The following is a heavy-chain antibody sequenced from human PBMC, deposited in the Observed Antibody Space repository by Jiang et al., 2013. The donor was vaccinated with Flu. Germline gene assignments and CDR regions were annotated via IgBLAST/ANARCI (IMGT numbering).Heavy chain of an antibody. CDR3: ARADYYDFRSGYYTLYNAMDV. CDR2: ISAHDGNT. Sequence: SGAEVKKPGASVRVSCKASGYTLSSYGVTWVRQAPGQGLEWMGWISAHDGNTNYAEKFQGRVTMTTDTSTNIAYMELRSLRSDDTAVYFCARADYYDFRSGYYTLYNAMDVWAEGTDGHRLL. D-gene: IGHD3-3*01. V-gene: IGHV1-18*01. J-gene: IGHJ6*04. CDR1: GYTLSSYG.